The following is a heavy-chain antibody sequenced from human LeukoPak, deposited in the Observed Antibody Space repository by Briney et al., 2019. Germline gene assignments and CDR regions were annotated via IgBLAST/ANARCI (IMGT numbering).Heavy chain of an antibody. V-gene: IGHV1-2*06. D-gene: IGHD3-10*01. Sequence: ASVKVSCKASGYTFTGYYMHWVRQAPGQGLEWMGRINPNSGGTNYAQKFQGRVTMTRDTSISTAYMELSRLRSDDTAVYYRARDQYYYGSGSEGFDPWGQGTLVTVSS. CDR3: ARDQYYYGSGSEGFDP. CDR1: GYTFTGYY. J-gene: IGHJ5*02. CDR2: INPNSGGT.